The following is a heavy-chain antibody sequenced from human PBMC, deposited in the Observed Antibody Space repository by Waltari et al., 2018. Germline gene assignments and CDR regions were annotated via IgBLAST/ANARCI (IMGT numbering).Heavy chain of an antibody. Sequence: QVQLVQSGAEMKKPWASVTLSCKASVYTVFAYPIHWVRQAPGQRLEWMGWITGNDNTKYSQRFQGRVTITRDRSASTSHMDLSTLSSEDTAVYYCASGRERSYGSANYYQLDYWGQGTLVTVSS. V-gene: IGHV1-3*01. CDR1: VYTVFAYP. CDR3: ASGRERSYGSANYYQLDY. CDR2: ITGNDNT. D-gene: IGHD3-10*01. J-gene: IGHJ4*02.